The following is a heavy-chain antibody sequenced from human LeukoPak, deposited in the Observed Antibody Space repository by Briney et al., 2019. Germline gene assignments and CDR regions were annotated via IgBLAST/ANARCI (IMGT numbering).Heavy chain of an antibody. J-gene: IGHJ3*02. CDR1: GFTFDDYA. CDR2: ISWNSGSI. D-gene: IGHD4-23*01. CDR3: AKAQDYGGKGDAFDI. Sequence: GRSLRLSCAASGFTFDDYAMHWVRQAPGKGLEWVSGISWNSGSIGYADSVKGRFTISRDNAKNSLYLQMNSLRAEDMALYYCAKAQDYGGKGDAFDIWGQGTMVTVSS. V-gene: IGHV3-9*03.